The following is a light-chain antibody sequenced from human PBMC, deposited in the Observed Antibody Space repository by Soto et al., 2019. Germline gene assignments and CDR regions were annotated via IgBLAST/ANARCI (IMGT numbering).Light chain of an antibody. Sequence: IQMTQSPSSLSASVGGRVTITCRASQTISSWLAWYQQKLGKPPNLLIYDASALKRGVPSRFSGSGSGTEFTLTIFSLQPDDFATYYCQQYETYSGTFGQGTKV. CDR3: QQYETYSGT. CDR1: QTISSW. V-gene: IGKV1-5*01. J-gene: IGKJ1*01. CDR2: DAS.